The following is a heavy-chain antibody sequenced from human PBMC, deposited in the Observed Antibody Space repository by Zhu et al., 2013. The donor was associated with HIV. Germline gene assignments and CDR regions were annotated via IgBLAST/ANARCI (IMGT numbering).Heavy chain of an antibody. V-gene: IGHV1-2*04. CDR2: INPNSGGT. J-gene: IGHJ4*02. Sequence: VQLVQSGAEVKKPGASVKVSCKASGYTFTGYYMHWVRQAPGQGLEWMGWINPNSGGTNYAQNFQGWVTMTRDTSISTAYMELSRLRSDDTAVYYCAREGQLANSPFDYWGQGTLVTVSS. CDR1: GYTFTGYY. D-gene: IGHD6-13*01. CDR3: AREGQLANSPFDY.